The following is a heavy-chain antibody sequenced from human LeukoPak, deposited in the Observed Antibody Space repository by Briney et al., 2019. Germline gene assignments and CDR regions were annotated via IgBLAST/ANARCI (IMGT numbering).Heavy chain of an antibody. Sequence: PSETLSLTCTVSGGSISSTSYYWGWIRQPPGKELEWIGSIYYSGSTYYHPSLKSRVTISVDTSKNQFSLKLSSVTAADTAVYYCARQPPAAASGNFVDSWGQGTLVTVSS. J-gene: IGHJ4*02. D-gene: IGHD6-13*01. CDR2: IYYSGST. CDR1: GGSISSTSYY. V-gene: IGHV4-39*01. CDR3: ARQPPAAASGNFVDS.